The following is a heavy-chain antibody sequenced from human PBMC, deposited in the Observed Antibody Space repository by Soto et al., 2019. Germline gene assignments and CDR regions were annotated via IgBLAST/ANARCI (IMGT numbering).Heavy chain of an antibody. V-gene: IGHV4-31*03. CDR1: GGSISSGGYY. CDR2: IYYSGST. D-gene: IGHD4-17*01. Sequence: QVQLQESGPGLVKPSQTLSLTCTVSGGSISSGGYYWSWSRQHPGKGLEWIGYIYYSGSTYYNPSLKSRVTISVDTSKNQFSLKLSSVTAADTAVYYCARDVTVTDDWYFDLWGRGTLVTVSS. CDR3: ARDVTVTDDWYFDL. J-gene: IGHJ2*01.